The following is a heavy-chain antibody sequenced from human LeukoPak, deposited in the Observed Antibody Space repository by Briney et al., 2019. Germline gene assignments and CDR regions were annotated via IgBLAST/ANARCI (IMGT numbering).Heavy chain of an antibody. D-gene: IGHD2-2*01. CDR3: ARGGDIVVVPAAPQPRYWYFDL. CDR1: GYSISSGYY. V-gene: IGHV4-38-2*01. CDR2: ISHSGST. Sequence: SETLSLTCAVSGYSISSGYYWGWIRQPPGKGLEWIGSISHSGSTYYNPSLKSRVTISVDTSKNQFSLKLSSVTAADTAVYYCARGGDIVVVPAAPQPRYWYFDLWGRGTLVTVSS. J-gene: IGHJ2*01.